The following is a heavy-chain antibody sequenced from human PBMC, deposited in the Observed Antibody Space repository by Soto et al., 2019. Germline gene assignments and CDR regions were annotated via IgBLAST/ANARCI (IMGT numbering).Heavy chain of an antibody. CDR1: GFTFSSYA. CDR3: AKAPYIVVVTTFDY. D-gene: IGHD2-21*02. Sequence: GGSLRLSCAASGFTFSSYAMSWVRQAPGKGLEWVSAISGSGGSTYDADSVKGRFTISRDNSKNTLYLQMNSLRAEDTAVYYCAKAPYIVVVTTFDYWGQGTLVTVS. J-gene: IGHJ4*02. V-gene: IGHV3-23*01. CDR2: ISGSGGST.